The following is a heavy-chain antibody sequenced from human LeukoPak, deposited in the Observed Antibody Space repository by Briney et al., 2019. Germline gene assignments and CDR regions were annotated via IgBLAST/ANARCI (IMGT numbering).Heavy chain of an antibody. V-gene: IGHV3-15*01. Sequence: GGSLRLSCAASGFTFSNAWMSWVRQAPGKGLEWVGRIKSKTDGGTTDYAAPVKGRFTISRDDSKNTLYLQMNSLKTEDTAVYYCTTGSGGYGYFQSDYWGQGTLVTVSS. CDR1: GFTFSNAW. D-gene: IGHD5-18*01. J-gene: IGHJ4*02. CDR3: TTGSGGYGYFQSDY. CDR2: IKSKTDGGTT.